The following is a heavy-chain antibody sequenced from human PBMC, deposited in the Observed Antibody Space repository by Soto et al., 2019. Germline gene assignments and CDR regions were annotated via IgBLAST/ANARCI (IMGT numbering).Heavy chain of an antibody. CDR1: GFTFSSYG. Sequence: QVQLVESGGGVVQPGRSLRLSCAASGFTFSSYGMHWVRQAPGKGLEWVAVISYDGSNKYYADSVKGRFTISRDNSKNTLHLRINSLRAEDTAVYYCAKGDDFWIVYYRGQHASDIWGLGTMVSVSS. CDR3: AKGDDFWIVYYRGQHASDI. CDR2: ISYDGSNK. V-gene: IGHV3-30*18. J-gene: IGHJ3*02. D-gene: IGHD3-3*01.